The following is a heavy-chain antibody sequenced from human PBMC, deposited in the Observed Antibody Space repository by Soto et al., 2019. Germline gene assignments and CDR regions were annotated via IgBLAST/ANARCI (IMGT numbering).Heavy chain of an antibody. CDR1: GFTFSSYS. Sequence: GGSLRLSCAASGFTFSSYSMSWVRQAPGKGLEWVSAISGSGGSTYYADSVKGRFTISRDNSKNTLYLQMNSLRAEDTAVYYCAKSGELRVWRVPYYFDYWGQGTLVTVSS. CDR3: AKSGELRVWRVPYYFDY. J-gene: IGHJ4*02. D-gene: IGHD1-7*01. CDR2: ISGSGGST. V-gene: IGHV3-23*01.